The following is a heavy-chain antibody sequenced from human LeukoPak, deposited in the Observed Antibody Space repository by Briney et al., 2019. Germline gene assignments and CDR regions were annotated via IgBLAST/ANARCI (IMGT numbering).Heavy chain of an antibody. V-gene: IGHV3-23*01. J-gene: IGHJ4*02. Sequence: GGSLRLSCAASGFTFSSYAMSWVRQAPGKGLEWVSAISASGGSTYYADSVKGRFTISRDNSKNTLYLQMISLRAEDTAVYYCAILVVITAPFDYWGQGTLVTVSS. CDR3: AILVVITAPFDY. CDR1: GFTFSSYA. D-gene: IGHD3-22*01. CDR2: ISASGGST.